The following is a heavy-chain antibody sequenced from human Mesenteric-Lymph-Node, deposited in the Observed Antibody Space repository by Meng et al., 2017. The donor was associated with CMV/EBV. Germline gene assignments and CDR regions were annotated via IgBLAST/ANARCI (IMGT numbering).Heavy chain of an antibody. CDR3: ARLLLWFGELLSPRPYYFDY. J-gene: IGHJ4*02. CDR1: DGSISSSSYY. CDR2: LYYSGST. V-gene: IGHV4-39*07. Sequence: SETLSLTCTVSDGSISSSSYYWVWIRQPPGKGLEWIGNLYYSGSTEYNPSLKSRVTISVDTSKNQFSLKLRSVTAADTAVYYCARLLLWFGELLSPRPYYFDYWGQGTLVTVSS. D-gene: IGHD3-10*01.